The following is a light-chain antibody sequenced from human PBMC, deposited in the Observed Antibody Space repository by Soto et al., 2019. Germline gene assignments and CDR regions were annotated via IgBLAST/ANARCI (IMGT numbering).Light chain of an antibody. CDR3: QQRSDWPLIT. CDR1: QSVNRD. Sequence: EIVLTQSPATLSLSPGERATLSCGASQSVNRDLAWYQHKPGQAPRLLIYDASNRATGIPARFSGSGSGTDFTLTISSLEPEDFAVYYCQQRSDWPLITFGPGTKVDIK. J-gene: IGKJ3*01. V-gene: IGKV3-11*01. CDR2: DAS.